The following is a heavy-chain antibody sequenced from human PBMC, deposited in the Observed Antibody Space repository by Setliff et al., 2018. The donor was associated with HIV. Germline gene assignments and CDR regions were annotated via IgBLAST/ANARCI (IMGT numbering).Heavy chain of an antibody. Sequence: ASVKVSCKASGYDFSSYSMMWVRQTPGQGLEWLGWISGLTGEVRLAKEFQGRVTLTTSAYTAYMELKSLRSKDRGVYYCARGGLGFLDWCLPDSWGQGTLVTVSS. V-gene: IGHV1-18*04. CDR3: ARGGLGFLDWCLPDS. J-gene: IGHJ4*02. D-gene: IGHD2-21*02. CDR2: ISGLTGEV. CDR1: GYDFSSYS.